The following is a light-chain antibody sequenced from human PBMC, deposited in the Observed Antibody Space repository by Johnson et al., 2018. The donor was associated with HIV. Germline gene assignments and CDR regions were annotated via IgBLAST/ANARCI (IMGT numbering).Light chain of an antibody. CDR1: SSNVGSSF. CDR3: GTWDNSLSAV. V-gene: IGLV1-51*01. CDR2: DNN. Sequence: QSVLTQPPSVSAAPGQTVTISCSGSSSNVGSSFVSWYRQVPGTAPKLLIYDNNKRPSGIPDRFSGSKSGTSATLGITGLQTGDAADYYCGTWDNSLSAVFGTGTKVTVL. J-gene: IGLJ1*01.